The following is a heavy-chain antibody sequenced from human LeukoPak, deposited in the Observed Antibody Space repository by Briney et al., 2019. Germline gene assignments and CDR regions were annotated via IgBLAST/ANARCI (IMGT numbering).Heavy chain of an antibody. CDR2: ISGSGCST. V-gene: IGHV3-23*01. D-gene: IGHD6-19*01. J-gene: IGHJ4*02. Sequence: GGSLRLSCAASGFTFSSYAMSWVRQAPGKGLEWVSAISGSGCSTYYADSVKGRFTISRDNSKNTLYLQMNSLRAEDTAVYYCAKDLVRIAVAGTGDYWGQGTLVTVSS. CDR1: GFTFSSYA. CDR3: AKDLVRIAVAGTGDY.